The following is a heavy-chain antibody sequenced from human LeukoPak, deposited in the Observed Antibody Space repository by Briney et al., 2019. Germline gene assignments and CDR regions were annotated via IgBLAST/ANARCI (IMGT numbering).Heavy chain of an antibody. V-gene: IGHV3-7*01. CDR3: AKDGFSRISIFGVVSDAIDI. CDR1: GFNFINYW. J-gene: IGHJ3*02. D-gene: IGHD3-3*01. CDR2: IKQEGSDK. Sequence: PGGSLRLSCAASGFNFINYWMTWVRQAPGKGLEWVADIKQEGSDKYYVDSVKGRFTISRDDAKNSLYLQMNSLRAEDTAVYSCAKDGFSRISIFGVVSDAIDIWGQGTMVTVSS.